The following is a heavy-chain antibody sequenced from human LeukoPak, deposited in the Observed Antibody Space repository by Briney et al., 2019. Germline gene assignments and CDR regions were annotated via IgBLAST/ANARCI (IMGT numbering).Heavy chain of an antibody. CDR3: ARAGRRLLFLES. D-gene: IGHD6-6*01. V-gene: IGHV3-11*04. CDR2: ISGSGSTI. CDR1: EFTIRDHY. J-gene: IGHJ4*02. Sequence: GGSLRLSCADSEFTIRDHYVSWIRQAPGKGLEWVSYISGSGSTIYYGDSVKGRFTISRDDAKKSVYLQMNSLRAEDTAVYYCARAGRRLLFLESWGPGTLVTVSS.